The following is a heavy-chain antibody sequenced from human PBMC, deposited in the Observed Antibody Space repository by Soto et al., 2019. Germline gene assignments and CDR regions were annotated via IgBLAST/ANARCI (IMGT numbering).Heavy chain of an antibody. CDR2: ISSSSSTI. V-gene: IGHV3-48*02. CDR3: ARDWSGVGALLHDHYYYSGMDV. D-gene: IGHD1-26*01. J-gene: IGHJ6*02. CDR1: RFSFRDYG. Sequence: PGGSLRLSCAASRFSFRDYGMHWVRQAPGKGLEWLSYISSSSSTIYYADSVKGRFTISRDNAKNSLYLQMNSLRDEDTAVYYCARDWSGVGALLHDHYYYSGMDVWGQGTTVTVYS.